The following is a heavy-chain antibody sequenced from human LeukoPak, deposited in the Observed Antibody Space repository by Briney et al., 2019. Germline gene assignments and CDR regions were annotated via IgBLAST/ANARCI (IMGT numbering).Heavy chain of an antibody. Sequence: PGGSLRLSCAASGFTFSSYSMNWVRQAPGKGLEWVSSISSSSSYIYYADSVKGRFTISRDNAKNSLYLQMNSLRAEDTAVYYCTTDRPSRIVVPGIIDYWGQGTLVTVSS. V-gene: IGHV3-21*01. CDR1: GFTFSSYS. CDR2: ISSSSSYI. J-gene: IGHJ4*02. CDR3: TTDRPSRIVVPGIIDY. D-gene: IGHD6-19*01.